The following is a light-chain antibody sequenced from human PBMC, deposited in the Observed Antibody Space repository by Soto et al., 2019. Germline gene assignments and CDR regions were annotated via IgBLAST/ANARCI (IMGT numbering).Light chain of an antibody. V-gene: IGLV2-18*02. CDR1: SSDVGSYNR. Sequence: QSALTQPPSVSGSPGQSVTISCTGTSSDVGSYNRVSWYQQPPGTAPKLMIYEVSNRPSGVPXRFXGSKSGNTAXLTXSGLQAEDEADYYFSSYTSSSTLVFGGGTQLTVL. J-gene: IGLJ7*01. CDR3: SSYTSSSTLV. CDR2: EVS.